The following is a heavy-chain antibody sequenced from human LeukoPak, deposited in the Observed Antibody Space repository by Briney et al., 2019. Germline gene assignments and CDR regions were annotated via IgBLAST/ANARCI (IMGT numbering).Heavy chain of an antibody. CDR2: IIPILGIA. D-gene: IGHD5-18*01. Sequence: SVKVSCKASGGTFSSYAISWVRQAPGQGLEWMGRIIPILGIANYAQKFQGRVTITADKSTSTAYMELSSLRSEDTAVYYCARRGYSYGSLDYWGQGTLVAVSS. V-gene: IGHV1-69*04. CDR1: GGTFSSYA. J-gene: IGHJ4*02. CDR3: ARRGYSYGSLDY.